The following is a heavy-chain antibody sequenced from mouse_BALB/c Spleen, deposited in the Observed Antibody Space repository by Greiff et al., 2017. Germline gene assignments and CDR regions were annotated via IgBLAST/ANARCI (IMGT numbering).Heavy chain of an antibody. CDR2: ISDGGSYT. CDR3: ARGYDGYYSLFAY. J-gene: IGHJ3*01. V-gene: IGHV5-4*02. Sequence: EVQGVESGGGLVKPGGSLKLSCAASGFTFSDYYMYWVRQTPEKGLEWVATISDGGSYTYYPDTVKGRFTISRDNAKNNLYLQMSSLKSEDTAMYYCARGYDGYYSLFAYWGQGTLVTVSA. CDR1: GFTFSDYY. D-gene: IGHD2-3*01.